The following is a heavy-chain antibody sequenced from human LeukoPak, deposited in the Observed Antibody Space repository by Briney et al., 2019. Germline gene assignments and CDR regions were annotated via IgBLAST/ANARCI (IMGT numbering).Heavy chain of an antibody. Sequence: GGSLRLSCAVSGFTFADYGMSWVRQAPGQGLDWVSGVNWNGGSTGYADSVKCRFTLSRDNAKNSLYLQMNSLRAEDMALYYCAKDAGPRTYYYESSGYHKGGGFDIWGQGTMVTVSS. CDR2: VNWNGGST. CDR1: GFTFADYG. V-gene: IGHV3-20*04. CDR3: AKDAGPRTYYYESSGYHKGGGFDI. D-gene: IGHD3-22*01. J-gene: IGHJ3*02.